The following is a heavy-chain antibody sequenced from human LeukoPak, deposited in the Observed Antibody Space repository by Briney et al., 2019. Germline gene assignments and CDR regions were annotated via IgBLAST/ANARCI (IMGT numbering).Heavy chain of an antibody. J-gene: IGHJ4*02. V-gene: IGHV3-23*01. CDR1: GFTFSSYG. CDR2: ISGSGGGT. Sequence: GGSLRLSCAASGFTFSSYGLTWVRQAPGKGLEWVSAISGSGGGTYYADSVKGRFTISRDNSKNTLYLQMNSLRAEDTALYYCAKSFLGYCSGGSCYPCDYWGQGTLVTVSS. D-gene: IGHD2-15*01. CDR3: AKSFLGYCSGGSCYPCDY.